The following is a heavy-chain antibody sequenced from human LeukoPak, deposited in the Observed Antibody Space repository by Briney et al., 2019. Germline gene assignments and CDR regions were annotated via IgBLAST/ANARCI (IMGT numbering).Heavy chain of an antibody. J-gene: IGHJ4*02. CDR1: GYRFSSYG. D-gene: IGHD3-10*02. CDR2: ISAYNGNT. CDR3: ARVFGNYGFFFDS. Sequence: ASVKVSFKASGYRFSSYGISWVRQAPGQGLEWMGWISAYNGNTNYAQKFQGRVTMTTDTSTTTAYMELRSLRSDDTAVYYCARVFGNYGFFFDSWGQGTLVTVSS. V-gene: IGHV1-18*04.